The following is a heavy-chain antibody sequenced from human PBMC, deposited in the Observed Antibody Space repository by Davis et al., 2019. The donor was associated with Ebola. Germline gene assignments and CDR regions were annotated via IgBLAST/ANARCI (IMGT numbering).Heavy chain of an antibody. CDR3: TRCLVAAAGTVDY. CDR1: GFTFSDHY. J-gene: IGHJ4*02. Sequence: GGSLRLSCAASGFTFSDHYMDWVRQAPGKGLEWVGRIRNKANSYTTEYAASVKGRFTISRDDSKSIAYLQMNSLKTEDTAVYYCTRCLVAAAGTVDYWGQGTLVTVSS. CDR2: IRNKANSYTT. V-gene: IGHV3-72*01. D-gene: IGHD6-13*01.